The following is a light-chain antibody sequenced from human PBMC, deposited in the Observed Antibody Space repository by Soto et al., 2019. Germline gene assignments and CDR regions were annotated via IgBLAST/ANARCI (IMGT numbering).Light chain of an antibody. CDR2: DVS. J-gene: IGLJ2*01. CDR3: SSYTRNRTLV. CDR1: SSDVGGYNY. V-gene: IGLV2-14*01. Sequence: QSALTQPACVSGSPGQSITISCTGTSSDVGGYNYVSWYQQHPGKAPKLMIYDVSNRPSGVSNRFSGSKSGNTASLTISGLQAEDEADYYCSSYTRNRTLVFGGGTKLTVL.